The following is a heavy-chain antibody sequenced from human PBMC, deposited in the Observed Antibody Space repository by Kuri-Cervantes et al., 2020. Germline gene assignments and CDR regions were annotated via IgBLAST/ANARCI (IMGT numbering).Heavy chain of an antibody. V-gene: IGHV3-48*01. CDR2: ISSSSTI. CDR3: ARVHDSSGYYYLGYFQH. D-gene: IGHD3-22*01. J-gene: IGHJ1*01. Sequence: GESLKISCAASGFTFSSYSMNWVRQAPGKGLEWVSYISSSSTIYYADSVKGRFTISRDNAKNSLYLQMNSLRAEDTAVYYCARVHDSSGYYYLGYFQHWGQGTLVTVSS. CDR1: GFTFSSYS.